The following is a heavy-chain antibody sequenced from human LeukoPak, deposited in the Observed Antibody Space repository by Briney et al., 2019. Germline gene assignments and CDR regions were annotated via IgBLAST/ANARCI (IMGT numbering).Heavy chain of an antibody. Sequence: PGGSLRLSCAASGFTFSSYGMHWVRQAPGKGLEWVAVIWYDGSNKYYADSVKGRFTIPRDNSKNTLYLQMNSLRAEDTAVYYCARDASNYYGSGSYYNAYNWFDPWGQGTLVTVSS. V-gene: IGHV3-33*01. D-gene: IGHD3-10*01. CDR3: ARDASNYYGSGSYYNAYNWFDP. CDR1: GFTFSSYG. J-gene: IGHJ5*02. CDR2: IWYDGSNK.